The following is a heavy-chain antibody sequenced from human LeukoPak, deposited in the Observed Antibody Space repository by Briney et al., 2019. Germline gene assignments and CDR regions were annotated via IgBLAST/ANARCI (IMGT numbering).Heavy chain of an antibody. CDR2: INHSGST. J-gene: IGHJ6*02. V-gene: IGHV4-34*01. CDR1: GESFSGYY. CDR3: ASSGGYAYYYYYGMDV. Sequence: SETLSLTCAVYGESFSGYYWSWIRQPPGKGLEWIGEINHSGSTNYNPSLKSRVTISVDTSKNQFSLKLSSVTAADTAVYYCASSGGYAYYYYYGMDVWGQGTTVTVSS. D-gene: IGHD2-8*02.